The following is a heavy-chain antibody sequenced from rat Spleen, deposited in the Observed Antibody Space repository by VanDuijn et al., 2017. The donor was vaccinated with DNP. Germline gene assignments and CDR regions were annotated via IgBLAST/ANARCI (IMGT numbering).Heavy chain of an antibody. CDR3: ARNLYNNYGFAY. Sequence: EVQLVESGGGLVQPGRSLKLSCAASGFSFSDYNVAWVRQAPKKGLEWVATIIYDGSSTYYRDSVKGRFTISRDNAKSTLYLQMDSLRSEDTATYYCARNLYNNYGFAYWGQGTLVTVSS. D-gene: IGHD1-10*01. V-gene: IGHV5-7*01. CDR1: GFSFSDYN. CDR2: IIYDGSST. J-gene: IGHJ3*01.